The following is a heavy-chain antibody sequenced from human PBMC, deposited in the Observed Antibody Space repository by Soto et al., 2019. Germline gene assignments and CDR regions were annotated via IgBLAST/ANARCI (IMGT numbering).Heavy chain of an antibody. J-gene: IGHJ4*02. CDR1: GYTFTSYG. CDR3: ARWRYGDY. D-gene: IGHD1-1*01. V-gene: IGHV1-18*01. Sequence: QVHLVQSGAEVKKPGASVKVSCKASGYTFTSYGITWARQAPGQGLEWMGWISAHNGNTDYAQKLQGRVIVTRDTSTNTAYIELRSLISYDTAVYYCARWRYGDYWGQGALVTVSS. CDR2: ISAHNGNT.